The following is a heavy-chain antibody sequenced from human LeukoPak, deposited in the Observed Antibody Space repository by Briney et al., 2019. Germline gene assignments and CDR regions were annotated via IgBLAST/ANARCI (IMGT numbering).Heavy chain of an antibody. D-gene: IGHD4-23*01. CDR1: GGSISSSSYY. CDR2: IYYGGST. CDR3: ARHMTTVAPTSGYFDY. Sequence: SETLSLTCTVSGGSISSSSYYWGWIRQPPGKGLEWIGSIYYGGSTYYNPSLKSRVTISVDTSKNQLSLKLSPVTAADTAVYYCARHMTTVAPTSGYFDYWGQGTLVTVSS. J-gene: IGHJ4*02. V-gene: IGHV4-39*01.